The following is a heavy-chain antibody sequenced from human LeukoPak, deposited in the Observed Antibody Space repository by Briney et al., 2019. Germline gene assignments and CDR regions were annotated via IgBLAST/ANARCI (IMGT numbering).Heavy chain of an antibody. CDR1: GGSISSYY. D-gene: IGHD3-10*01. Sequence: SETLSLTCTVSGGSISSYYWSWIRQPPGKGLEWIGYIYYSGSTNYNPSLKSRVTISVDTSKNQFSLKLSSVTAADTAVYYCAGSASFVARIDYWGRGTLVTVSS. J-gene: IGHJ4*02. CDR3: AGSASFVARIDY. CDR2: IYYSGST. V-gene: IGHV4-59*01.